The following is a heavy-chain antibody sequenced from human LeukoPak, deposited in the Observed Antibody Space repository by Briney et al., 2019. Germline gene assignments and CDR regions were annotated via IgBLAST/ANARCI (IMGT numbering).Heavy chain of an antibody. Sequence: GASVKVSCKASGYTFTSYDINWVRQATGQGLEWMGWMNPNSGNTGYAQKFQGRVTITRNTSISTAYMELSSLRSEDTAVYYCARALSGSYYLDAFDIWGQGTMVTVSS. CDR2: MNPNSGNT. CDR3: ARALSGSYYLDAFDI. D-gene: IGHD1-26*01. CDR1: GYTFTSYD. V-gene: IGHV1-8*03. J-gene: IGHJ3*02.